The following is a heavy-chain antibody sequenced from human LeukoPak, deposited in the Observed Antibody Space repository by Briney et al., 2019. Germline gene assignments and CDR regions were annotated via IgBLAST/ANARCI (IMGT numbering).Heavy chain of an antibody. CDR1: GGSISSSSYY. D-gene: IGHD4-11*01. V-gene: IGHV4-39*07. Sequence: SETLSLTCTVSGGSISSSSYYWGWIRQPPGKGLEWIGSIYYSGSTYYNPSLKSRVTISVDTSKNQFSLKLSSVTAADTAVYYCARKDYSNYLDPWGQGTLVTVSS. J-gene: IGHJ5*02. CDR3: ARKDYSNYLDP. CDR2: IYYSGST.